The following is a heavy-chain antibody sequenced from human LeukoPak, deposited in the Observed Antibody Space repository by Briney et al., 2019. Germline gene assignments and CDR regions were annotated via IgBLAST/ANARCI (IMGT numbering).Heavy chain of an antibody. V-gene: IGHV3-23*01. Sequence: GGSLRLSCAASGFTFSSYAMSWVRQAPGKGLEWVSAISGSGGSTYYADSMKGRFTISRDNSKNTLYLQMSSLRAEDTAVYYCARGDSNYYFYYMAVWGKGTTVTVSS. CDR3: ARGDSNYYFYYMAV. CDR2: ISGSGGST. J-gene: IGHJ6*03. CDR1: GFTFSSYA. D-gene: IGHD2-21*02.